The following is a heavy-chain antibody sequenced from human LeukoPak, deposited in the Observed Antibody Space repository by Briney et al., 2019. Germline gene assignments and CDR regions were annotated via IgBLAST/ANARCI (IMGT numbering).Heavy chain of an antibody. Sequence: SETLSLTCNVSGASVSDGRYYWTWIRQHPGKGLEWIGYKYYSGSATYNPSLKSPLTISIDTSKSQISLQLSSVTAADTATYYCATPYSSGISCLDVFNMWGEGTRVTASS. CDR3: ATPYSSGISCLDVFNM. V-gene: IGHV4-31*01. J-gene: IGHJ3*02. CDR1: GASVSDGRYY. CDR2: KYYSGSA. D-gene: IGHD2-2*01.